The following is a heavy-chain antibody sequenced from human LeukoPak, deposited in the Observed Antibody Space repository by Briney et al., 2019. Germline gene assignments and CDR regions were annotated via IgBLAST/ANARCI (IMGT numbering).Heavy chain of an antibody. J-gene: IGHJ4*02. CDR1: GFTFSSYA. D-gene: IGHD5-18*01. V-gene: IGHV3-23*01. CDR3: AKEIAAMVVGYFDY. CDR2: MSGSGGST. Sequence: GGSLRLSCAASGFTFSSYAMSWVRQAPGKGLEWVSAMSGSGGSTYNADSVKGRFTISRDNSKNTLYLQMNSLRAEDTAVYYCAKEIAAMVVGYFDYWGQGTLVTVSS.